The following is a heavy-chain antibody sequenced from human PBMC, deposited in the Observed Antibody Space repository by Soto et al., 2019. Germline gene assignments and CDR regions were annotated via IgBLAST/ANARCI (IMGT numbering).Heavy chain of an antibody. CDR3: TRDTPHYYYDSSGYDY. CDR2: IRSKAYGGTT. J-gene: IGHJ4*02. Sequence: EVQLVESGGGLVKPGRSLRLSCTASGFTFGDYAMSWFRQAPGKGLGWVGFIRSKAYGGTTEYAASVKGRFTISRDDSKSIAYLQMNSLKTEDTAVYYCTRDTPHYYYDSSGYDYWGQGTLVTVSS. D-gene: IGHD3-22*01. CDR1: GFTFGDYA. V-gene: IGHV3-49*05.